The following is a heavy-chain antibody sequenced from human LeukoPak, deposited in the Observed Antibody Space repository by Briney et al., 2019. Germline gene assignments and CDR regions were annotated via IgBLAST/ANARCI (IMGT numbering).Heavy chain of an antibody. V-gene: IGHV1-69*13. J-gene: IGHJ6*02. D-gene: IGHD3-10*01. CDR1: GGTFSSYA. CDR2: IIPIFGTA. CDR3: AEYYYGSGSYYPYYGMDV. Sequence: SVKVSCKASGGTFSSYAISWVRQAPGQGLEWMGGIIPIFGTANYAQKFQGRVTITADESTSTAYMELSSLRSEDTAVYYCAEYYYGSGSYYPYYGMDVWGQGTTVTVSS.